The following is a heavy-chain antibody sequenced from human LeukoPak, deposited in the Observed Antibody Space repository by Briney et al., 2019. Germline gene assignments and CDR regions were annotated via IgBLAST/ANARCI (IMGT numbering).Heavy chain of an antibody. D-gene: IGHD4-17*01. J-gene: IGHJ4*02. V-gene: IGHV3-30*04. CDR2: ISYDGSNK. Sequence: PGGSLRLSCAASGFTFSSYAMHWVRQAPGKGLEWVAVISYDGSNKYYADSVKGRFTISRDNAKNSLYLQMNSLRAEDTAVYFCTQSAVTTVTTFPNWGQGTLVTVSS. CDR3: TQSAVTTVTTFPN. CDR1: GFTFSSYA.